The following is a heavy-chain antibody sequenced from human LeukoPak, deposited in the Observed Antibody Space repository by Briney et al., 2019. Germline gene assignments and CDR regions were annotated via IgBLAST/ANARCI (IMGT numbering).Heavy chain of an antibody. V-gene: IGHV4-34*01. Sequence: SETLSLTCAVYGGSFSGYYWSWIRQPPGKGLEWIGEINHSGSTNYNPSLKSRVTISVDTSKNQFSLKLSSVTAADTAVYYCARVASIYSSSWYRYFDYWGQGTLVTVSS. CDR2: INHSGST. CDR3: ARVASIYSSSWYRYFDY. D-gene: IGHD6-13*01. CDR1: GGSFSGYY. J-gene: IGHJ4*02.